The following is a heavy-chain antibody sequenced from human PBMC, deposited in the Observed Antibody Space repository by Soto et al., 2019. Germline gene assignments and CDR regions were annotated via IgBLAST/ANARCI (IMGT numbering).Heavy chain of an antibody. Sequence: GGSLRLSCAASGFTFDDYAMYWVRQAPGKGLEWVSGINWNSGSIGYADSVKGRFTISRDNAKNSLYLQMNSLRDEDTAVYYYAIDPYSSSWFNSDYSGQGTLVTVSS. J-gene: IGHJ4*02. CDR3: AIDPYSSSWFNSDY. CDR1: GFTFDDYA. V-gene: IGHV3-9*01. D-gene: IGHD6-13*01. CDR2: INWNSGSI.